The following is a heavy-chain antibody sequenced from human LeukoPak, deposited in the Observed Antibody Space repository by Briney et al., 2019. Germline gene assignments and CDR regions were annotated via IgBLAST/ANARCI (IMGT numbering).Heavy chain of an antibody. D-gene: IGHD6-13*01. Sequence: PGGSLRLSCAASGFTFSSYSMNWVRQAPGKGLEWVSCISSSSYISYADSVKGRFTISRDNAKNSLYLQMNSLRAEDTAVYYCARQGSSSWYYGMDVWGQGTTVTVSS. CDR1: GFTFSSYS. V-gene: IGHV3-21*01. CDR2: ISSSSYI. J-gene: IGHJ6*02. CDR3: ARQGSSSWYYGMDV.